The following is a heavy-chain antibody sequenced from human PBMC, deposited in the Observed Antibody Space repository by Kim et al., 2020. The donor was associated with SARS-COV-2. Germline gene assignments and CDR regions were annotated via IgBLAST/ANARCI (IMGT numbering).Heavy chain of an antibody. CDR2: IYSGGST. V-gene: IGHV3-53*01. Sequence: GGSLRLSCAASGFTVSSNYMSWVRQAPGKGLEWVSVIYSGGSTYYADSVKGRFTISRDNSKNTLYLQMNSLRAEDTAVYYCARDGDYYDSSGYFLIWGQGTLVTVSS. CDR1: GFTVSSNY. J-gene: IGHJ4*02. D-gene: IGHD3-22*01. CDR3: ARDGDYYDSSGYFLI.